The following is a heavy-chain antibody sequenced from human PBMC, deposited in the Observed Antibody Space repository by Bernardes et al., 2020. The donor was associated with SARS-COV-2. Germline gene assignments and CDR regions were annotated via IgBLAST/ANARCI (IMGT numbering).Heavy chain of an antibody. CDR3: AALSGVVVVTATPN. J-gene: IGHJ4*02. V-gene: IGHV4-34*01. Sequence: SESLSLTCAVYGGSFSGYYWSWIRQPPGKGLEWIGEINHSGSTNYNPSLESRVTISVDMYKTHFSLKLSSVTAADTAVYYCAALSGVVVVTATPNWGQGTLVTVSS. CDR1: GGSFSGYY. D-gene: IGHD2-21*02. CDR2: INHSGST.